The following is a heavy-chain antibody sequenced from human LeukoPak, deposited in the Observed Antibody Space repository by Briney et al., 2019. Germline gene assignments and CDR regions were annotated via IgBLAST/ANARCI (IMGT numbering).Heavy chain of an antibody. CDR3: ARGFVVVPAAMQY. CDR1: GGSFSGYY. V-gene: IGHV4-34*01. CDR2: INHSGST. J-gene: IGHJ4*02. D-gene: IGHD2-2*01. Sequence: ASETLSLTCAVYGGSFSGYYWSWIRQPPGKGLEWIGEINHSGSTNYNPSLKSRVTISVDTSKNQFSLKLSSVTAADTAVYYCARGFVVVPAAMQYWGQGTLVTVSS.